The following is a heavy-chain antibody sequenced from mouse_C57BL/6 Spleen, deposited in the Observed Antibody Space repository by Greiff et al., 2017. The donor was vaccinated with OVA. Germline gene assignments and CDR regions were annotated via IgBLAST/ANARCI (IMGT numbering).Heavy chain of an antibody. CDR1: GFTFSSYT. Sequence: EVKLVESGGGLVKPGGSLKLSCAASGFTFSSYTMSWVRKTPEKRLEWVATISGGGGNTYYPDSVKGRFTISRDNAKNTLYLQMSSLRSEDTALYYCARHETGTWYFDVWGTGTTVTVSS. CDR2: ISGGGGNT. CDR3: ARHETGTWYFDV. J-gene: IGHJ1*03. D-gene: IGHD4-1*01. V-gene: IGHV5-9*01.